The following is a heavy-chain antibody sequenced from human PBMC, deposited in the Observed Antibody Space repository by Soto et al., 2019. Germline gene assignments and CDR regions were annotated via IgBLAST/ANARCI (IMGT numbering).Heavy chain of an antibody. V-gene: IGHV4-34*01. CDR2: INDRGSI. D-gene: IGHD3-9*01. Sequence: QVQLQQWGAGPLRPLETLSLTCGVSGGSFSGYYWAWLRQSPGKGLEWIGEINDRGSINYNPSLKSRVSISVDTSKNHYSLNLMSVPAADTAVYYCARESHDILTGPPWVWYFDLWGRGTLVTVSS. CDR1: GGSFSGYY. CDR3: ARESHDILTGPPWVWYFDL. J-gene: IGHJ2*01.